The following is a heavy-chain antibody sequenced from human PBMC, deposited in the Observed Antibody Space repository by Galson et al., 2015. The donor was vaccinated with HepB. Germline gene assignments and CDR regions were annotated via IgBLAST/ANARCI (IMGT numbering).Heavy chain of an antibody. V-gene: IGHV4-39*01. CDR1: GGSISSSSYY. D-gene: IGHD2-21*02. CDR3: ARQGVRAYCGGDCYFG. Sequence: SETLSLTCTVSGGSISSSSYYWGWIRQPPGKGLEWIGSIYYSGSTYYNPSLKSRVTISVDTSKNQFSLKLSSVTAADTAVYYCARQGVRAYCGGDCYFGWGQGTLVTVSS. J-gene: IGHJ4*02. CDR2: IYYSGST.